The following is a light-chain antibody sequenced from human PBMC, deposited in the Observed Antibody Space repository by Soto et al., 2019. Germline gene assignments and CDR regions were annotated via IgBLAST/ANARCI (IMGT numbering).Light chain of an antibody. Sequence: QSALTQPASVSGSPGQSITISCTGISSDVGGYKYVSWHQQHPGKAPKLMIYDVSNRPSGVSDRFSGSKSGNTASLTISGLQAEDEADYYCTSYTTSGTYVFGAGTKLTVL. J-gene: IGLJ1*01. CDR2: DVS. CDR3: TSYTTSGTYV. V-gene: IGLV2-14*03. CDR1: SSDVGGYKY.